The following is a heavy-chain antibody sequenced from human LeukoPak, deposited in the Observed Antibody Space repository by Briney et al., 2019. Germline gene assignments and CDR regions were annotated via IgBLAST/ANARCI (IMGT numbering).Heavy chain of an antibody. J-gene: IGHJ6*03. D-gene: IGHD6-13*01. V-gene: IGHV3-48*03. CDR3: ARGITGSSWYWDYYYYMDV. CDR1: GFTFSSYE. CDR2: ISSSGSTI. Sequence: PGGSLRLSCAASGFTFSSYEMNWVRQAPGKGLEWVSYISSSGSTIYYADSVKGRFTISRDNAKNSLYLQMNSLRAEDTAVYYCARGITGSSWYWDYYYYMDVWGKGTTVTISS.